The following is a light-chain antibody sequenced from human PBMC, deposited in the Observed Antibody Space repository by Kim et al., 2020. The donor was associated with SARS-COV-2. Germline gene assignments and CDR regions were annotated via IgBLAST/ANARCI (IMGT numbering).Light chain of an antibody. V-gene: IGKV3-11*01. CDR3: QQRNSWPPAVT. CDR1: QSIDTY. J-gene: IGKJ4*01. CDR2: DAS. Sequence: PGERATLSCGASQSIDTYLAWYQQRPGQAPRLLDYDASNRATGVPDRFSGSGSGTDFTLTISSLEPEDFSTYYCQQRNSWPPAVTFGGGTKVDSK.